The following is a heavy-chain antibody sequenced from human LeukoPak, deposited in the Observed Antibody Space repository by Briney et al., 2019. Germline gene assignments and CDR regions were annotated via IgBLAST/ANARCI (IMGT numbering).Heavy chain of an antibody. V-gene: IGHV3-64*01. CDR1: GFTFSSYA. Sequence: PGGSLRLSCAASGFTFSSYAMHWVRQAPGKGLEYVSAISSNGGSTYYANSVKGRFTISRDNSKNTLYLQMGSLRAEDMAVYYCARDSSSWYFSGAFDIWGQGTMVTVSS. CDR2: ISSNGGST. J-gene: IGHJ3*02. CDR3: ARDSSSWYFSGAFDI. D-gene: IGHD6-13*01.